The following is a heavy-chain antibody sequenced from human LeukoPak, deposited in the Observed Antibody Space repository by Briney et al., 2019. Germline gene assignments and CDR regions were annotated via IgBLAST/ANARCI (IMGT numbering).Heavy chain of an antibody. CDR1: GFTFSDYY. CDR2: ISSSGSTI. D-gene: IGHD6-13*01. J-gene: IGHJ3*02. CDR3: ARVIEAAGYGFDI. V-gene: IGHV3-11*01. Sequence: GGSLRLSCAASGFTFSDYYMSWIRQAPGKGLEWISDISSSGSTIYYGDSVKGRFTISRDNAKKTLYLQMNSLRAEDTAVYYCARVIEAAGYGFDIWGQGTMVTVSS.